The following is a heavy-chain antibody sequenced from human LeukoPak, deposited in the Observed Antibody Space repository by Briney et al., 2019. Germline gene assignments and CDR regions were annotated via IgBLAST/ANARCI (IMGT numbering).Heavy chain of an antibody. V-gene: IGHV3-11*04. CDR3: ARDRAYYTVTGWFDP. J-gene: IGHJ5*02. D-gene: IGHD3-10*01. CDR1: GFTFSDYY. Sequence: GGSLTLSCAASGFTFSDYYMSWLRQAPGKGLEWVSYISSSGSTIYYADSVKGRFTISRDNANNSLYLQMNSLSAEDTAVYYCARDRAYYTVTGWFDPWGQGTLVTVSS. CDR2: ISSSGSTI.